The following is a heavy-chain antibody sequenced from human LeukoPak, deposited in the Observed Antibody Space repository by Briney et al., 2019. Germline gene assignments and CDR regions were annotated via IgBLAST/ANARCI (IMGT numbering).Heavy chain of an antibody. V-gene: IGHV4-34*01. CDR2: INQSGTA. CDR1: SGSFSGSY. J-gene: IGHJ5*02. D-gene: IGHD3-10*01. CDR3: ARGIGSENWFDP. Sequence: PSETPSLTCAVYSGSFSGSYWSWIRQPPGKGLEWIGEINQSGTANYNPSLKSRVTISVDTSRKQFSLKLTSLSAADTAVYYCARGIGSENWFDPWGQGTLVTVSS.